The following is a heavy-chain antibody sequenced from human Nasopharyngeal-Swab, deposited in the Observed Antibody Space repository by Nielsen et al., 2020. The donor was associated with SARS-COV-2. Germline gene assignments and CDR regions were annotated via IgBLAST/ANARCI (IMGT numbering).Heavy chain of an antibody. Sequence: SVKVSCKTSGGTFSSHVINWVRQAPGQGLEWMGRIITIVGTPNYAQKFQDRVTITADKSTPTGYMELSSLRSEDTAVYYCARDLGDNGSGWSWGQGTLVTVSS. CDR1: GGTFSSHV. D-gene: IGHD6-19*01. CDR3: ARDLGDNGSGWS. CDR2: IITIVGTP. V-gene: IGHV1-69*04. J-gene: IGHJ4*02.